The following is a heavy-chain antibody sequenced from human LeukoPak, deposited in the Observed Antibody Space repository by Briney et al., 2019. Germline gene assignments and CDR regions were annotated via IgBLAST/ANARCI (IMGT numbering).Heavy chain of an antibody. J-gene: IGHJ4*02. CDR1: GGSICSYY. V-gene: IGHV4-59*01. CDR3: ARHNYYDSSGYYPLLFDY. Sequence: PSETLSLTCTVSGGSICSYYWSWIRQPPGKGLELIAYIYYSGSTNYNPSLKSRVTISVDTSKNQFSLKLSSVTAADTAVYYCARHNYYDSSGYYPLLFDYWGQGTLVTVSS. D-gene: IGHD3-22*01. CDR2: IYYSGST.